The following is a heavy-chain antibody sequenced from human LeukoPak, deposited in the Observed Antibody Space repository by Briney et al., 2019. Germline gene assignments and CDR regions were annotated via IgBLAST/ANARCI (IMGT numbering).Heavy chain of an antibody. J-gene: IGHJ4*02. V-gene: IGHV3-23*01. D-gene: IGHD6-19*01. CDR2: FYETLKT. Sequence: GGSLRLSCAASGSTFNLYAMTWVRQAPGKGLEWVSTFYETLKTDYADSVKGRFTISRDTSNNMLYLQMNSLRTEDTAIYYCAKRGAGSGGLHYWGQGTLVTVSS. CDR1: GSTFNLYA. CDR3: AKRGAGSGGLHY.